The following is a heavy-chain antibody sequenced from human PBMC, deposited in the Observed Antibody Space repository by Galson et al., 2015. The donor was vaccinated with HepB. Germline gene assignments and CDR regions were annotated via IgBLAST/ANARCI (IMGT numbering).Heavy chain of an antibody. CDR2: VNAGDGAT. J-gene: IGHJ5*02. D-gene: IGHD3-10*01. V-gene: IGHV1-3*01. Sequence: SVKVSCKASGSSFSAYALHWVRQAPGQSLEWMGLVNAGDGATKSSQNFRGRVTITRDTSATTVYMEMTSLRPEDTAVYFFASNLAGDTIDSGNYWVSGPGFDPWGQGTLVTVSP. CDR1: GSSFSAYA. CDR3: ASNLAGDTIDSGNYWVSGPGFDP.